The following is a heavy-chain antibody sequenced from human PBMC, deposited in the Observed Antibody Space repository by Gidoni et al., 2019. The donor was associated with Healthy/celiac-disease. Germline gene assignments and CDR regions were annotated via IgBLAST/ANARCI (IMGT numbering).Heavy chain of an antibody. CDR3: SGPYDYDSSGYAFDI. CDR1: YA. CDR2: IITIFGTA. D-gene: IGHD3-22*01. V-gene: IGHV1-69*01. Sequence: YAISWVRQAPGQGLEWIGGIITIFGTANSAQKFQGRVTITADESTRTAYMALSSLRSEDTAVYYCSGPYDYDSSGYAFDIWGQGTMVTVSS. J-gene: IGHJ3*02.